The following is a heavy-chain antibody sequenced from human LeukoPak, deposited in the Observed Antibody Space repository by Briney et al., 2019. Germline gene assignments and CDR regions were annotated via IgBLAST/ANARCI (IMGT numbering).Heavy chain of an antibody. V-gene: IGHV3-23*01. CDR3: AKQLGYCSGGSCYFPY. CDR1: GFTFSSSA. CDR2: ISNNGGYT. Sequence: GGSLRLSCAASGFTFSSSAMSWVRQAPGKGLEWVSAISNNGGYTYYADSVQGRFTISRDNSKSTLCLQMNSLRAEDTAVYYCAKQLGYCSGGSCYFPYWGQGTLVTVSS. J-gene: IGHJ4*02. D-gene: IGHD2-15*01.